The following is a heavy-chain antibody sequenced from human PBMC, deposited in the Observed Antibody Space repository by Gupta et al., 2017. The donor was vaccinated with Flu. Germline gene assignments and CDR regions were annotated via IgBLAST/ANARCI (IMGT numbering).Heavy chain of an antibody. J-gene: IGHJ3*02. CDR3: ARGRGEYRGYTLGAVSTYDDAFDR. Sequence: QGQLVQSGAQVKKPGSPGKVSCKAPGVTFSTYAFTWVRQAPGQGLVWMGGVIPFLGRTKYAQNFQDRVNITADKSSTTVYMDLSSLTFADTAVYYCARGRGEYRGYTLGAVSTYDDAFDRWGQGTMVTVSS. V-gene: IGHV1-69*06. CDR2: VIPFLGRT. CDR1: GVTFSTYA. D-gene: IGHD5-18*01.